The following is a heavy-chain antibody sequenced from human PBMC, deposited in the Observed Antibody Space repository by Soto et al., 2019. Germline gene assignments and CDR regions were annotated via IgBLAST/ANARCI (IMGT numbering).Heavy chain of an antibody. D-gene: IGHD3-22*01. V-gene: IGHV3-30-3*01. CDR1: GFPFSSXS. CDR2: ISYDGSNK. CDR3: ARDRSMIVVVPGY. Sequence: PGGSLILSCAASGFPFSSXSMXWVXXXPGKGLEWVSFISYDGSNKYYADSVKGRFTISRDNSKNTLYLQMNSLRAEDTAVYYCARDRSMIVVVPGYWGQGTLVTVSS. J-gene: IGHJ4*02.